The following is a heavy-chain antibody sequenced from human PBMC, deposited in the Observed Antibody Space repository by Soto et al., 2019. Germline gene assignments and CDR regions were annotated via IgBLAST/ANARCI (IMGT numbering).Heavy chain of an antibody. Sequence: QVQLVESGGGVVQPGRSLRLSCAASGFTFSSYAMHWVRQAPGKGLEWVAVISYDGSNKYYADSVKGRFTISRDNSKNTLYLQMNSLRAEDTAVYYCAREYDFWSGQIYGMDVWGQGTTATVSS. CDR2: ISYDGSNK. D-gene: IGHD3-3*01. J-gene: IGHJ6*02. CDR3: AREYDFWSGQIYGMDV. V-gene: IGHV3-30-3*01. CDR1: GFTFSSYA.